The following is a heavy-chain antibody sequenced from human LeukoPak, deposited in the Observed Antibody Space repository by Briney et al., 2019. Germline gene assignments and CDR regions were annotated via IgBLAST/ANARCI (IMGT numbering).Heavy chain of an antibody. D-gene: IGHD1-26*01. Sequence: GGSLRLSCAVSGFTFSTYWMPWVRQTPGKGLVWVSRISNDGSGTSYADSAKGRFTVSRDNAKSTLYLQMNNLRAEDTAVYYCARVGAATTRDYWGQGTLVTVSS. J-gene: IGHJ4*02. CDR2: ISNDGSGT. V-gene: IGHV3-74*01. CDR3: ARVGAATTRDY. CDR1: GFTFSTYW.